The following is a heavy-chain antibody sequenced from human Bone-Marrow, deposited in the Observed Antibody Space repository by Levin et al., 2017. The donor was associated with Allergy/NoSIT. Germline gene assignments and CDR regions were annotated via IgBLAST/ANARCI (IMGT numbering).Heavy chain of an antibody. CDR2: IVVATGKA. CDR1: GFTFTSSS. CDR3: AADLYSGSDSPDF. Sequence: ASVKVSCKASGFTFTSSSVQWVRQARGQRLEWIGWIVVATGKADYARKFQERVTITRDRSTTTVNMELTSLTSEDTAVYYCAADLYSGSDSPDFWGQGTLVTVSP. J-gene: IGHJ4*02. V-gene: IGHV1-58*01. D-gene: IGHD5-12*01.